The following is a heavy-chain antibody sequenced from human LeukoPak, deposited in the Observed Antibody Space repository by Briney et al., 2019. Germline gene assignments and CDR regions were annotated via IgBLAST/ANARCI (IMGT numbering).Heavy chain of an antibody. V-gene: IGHV1-69*05. CDR3: ARTHYYGSGSYYNGMDV. CDR2: IIPIFGTA. J-gene: IGHJ6*02. D-gene: IGHD3-10*01. Sequence: ASVKVSCKASGGTFSSYAISWVRQAPGQGLEWMGGIIPIFGTANYAQKFQGRVTITTDESTSTAYMELSSLRSEDTAVYYCARTHYYGSGSYYNGMDVWGQGTTVTVSS. CDR1: GGTFSSYA.